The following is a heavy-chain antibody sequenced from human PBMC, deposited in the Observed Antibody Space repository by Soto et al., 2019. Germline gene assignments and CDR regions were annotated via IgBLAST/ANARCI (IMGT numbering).Heavy chain of an antibody. CDR2: ISYDGNNK. Sequence: QVQLVESGGGVVQPGRSLRLSCAASGFTFSSYAMHWVRQAPGMGLEWVAVISYDGNNKYYAHSVKGRFTISRDNSKNTLYLQMNSLRAEATAVYYCARAGCDGGSCYTLVGLRYGMDVWGQGTTVTVSS. CDR3: ARAGCDGGSCYTLVGLRYGMDV. D-gene: IGHD2-15*01. CDR1: GFTFSSYA. J-gene: IGHJ6*02. V-gene: IGHV3-30-3*01.